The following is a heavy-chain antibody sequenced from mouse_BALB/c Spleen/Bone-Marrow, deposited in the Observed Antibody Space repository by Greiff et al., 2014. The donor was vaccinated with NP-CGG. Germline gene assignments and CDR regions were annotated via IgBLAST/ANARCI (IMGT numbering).Heavy chain of an antibody. CDR1: GVLLTNYG. CDR2: IWADGST. J-gene: IGHJ4*01. CDR3: ARITTATGAMDY. Sequence: QVQLKDSGPGLVAPSQSLSITCTVSGVLLTNYGVHWGRQPPGKGLGWLGVIWADGSTNYNSALMSRLSISKDNSKSQVFFKMNSLQTDDTAMYYCARITTATGAMDYWGQGTSVTVSS. D-gene: IGHD1-2*01. V-gene: IGHV2-9*02.